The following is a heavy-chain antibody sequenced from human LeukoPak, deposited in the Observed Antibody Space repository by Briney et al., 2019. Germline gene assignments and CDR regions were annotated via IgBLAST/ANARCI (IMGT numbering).Heavy chain of an antibody. CDR2: ISSSSSYI. D-gene: IGHD3-16*02. V-gene: IGHV3-21*01. J-gene: IGHJ4*02. CDR1: GFTFSSYS. Sequence: GGSLRLSCAASGFTFSSYSMNWVRQAPGKGLGWVSSISSSSSYIYYADSVKGRFTISRDNAKNSLYLQMNSLRAEDTAVYYCARDEPDDYVWGSYRYPDYWGQGTLVTVSS. CDR3: ARDEPDDYVWGSYRYPDY.